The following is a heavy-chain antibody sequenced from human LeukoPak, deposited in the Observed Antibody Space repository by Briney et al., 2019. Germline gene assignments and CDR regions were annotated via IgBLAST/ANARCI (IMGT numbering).Heavy chain of an antibody. D-gene: IGHD3-16*02. CDR3: ARLGYYDYIWGSYRYTELDY. CDR1: GYTFTSYD. V-gene: IGHV1-8*01. Sequence: ASVKVSCKASGYTFTSYDINWVRQATGQGLEWMGWMNPNSGNTGYAQKFQGRVTMSRNTSISTAYMELSSLRSEDTAVYYCARLGYYDYIWGSYRYTELDYWGQGTLVTVSS. CDR2: MNPNSGNT. J-gene: IGHJ4*02.